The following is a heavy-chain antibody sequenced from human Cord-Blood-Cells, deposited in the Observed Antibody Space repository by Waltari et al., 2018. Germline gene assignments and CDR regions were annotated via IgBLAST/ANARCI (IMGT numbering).Heavy chain of an antibody. J-gene: IGHJ3*02. CDR3: ASAFLKEHALDN. CDR1: GYTFTSYY. Sequence: QVQLVQSGAEVKKPGASVKVSCKASGYTFTSYYMHWVRQAPGQGLEWMGIIKPSGGSPSYAQTFQCTITITSDTSSRTLYMELSSQGSEVTAVYYCASAFLKEHALDNLSQVKMVTGSS. CDR2: IKPSGGSP. V-gene: IGHV1-46*01. D-gene: IGHD1-1*01.